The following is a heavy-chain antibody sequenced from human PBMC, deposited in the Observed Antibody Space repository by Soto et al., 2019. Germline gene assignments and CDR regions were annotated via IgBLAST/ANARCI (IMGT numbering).Heavy chain of an antibody. V-gene: IGHV1-2*02. CDR1: GYTFTGYY. D-gene: IGHD2-21*02. CDR2: INPNSGGT. CDR3: ARVSCGGDCYPQFDY. Sequence: ASVKVSCKASGYTFTGYYMHWVRQAPGRGLEWMGWINPNSGGTNYAQKFQGRVTMTRDTSISTAYMELSRLRSDDTAVYYCARVSCGGDCYPQFDYWGQGTLVTVSS. J-gene: IGHJ4*02.